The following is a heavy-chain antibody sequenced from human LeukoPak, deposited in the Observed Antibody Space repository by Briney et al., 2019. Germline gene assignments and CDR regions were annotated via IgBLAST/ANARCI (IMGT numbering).Heavy chain of an antibody. CDR3: VREGIVGATDY. Sequence: PGGSLRLSCAASGFTVSSNYMSWVRQAPGKGLEWGSVIYRGGSTYQADSVKGRFTISRHNSKTTLYLQMNSLRAEDTAVYYCVREGIVGATDYWGQGTLVTVSS. CDR1: GFTVSSNY. D-gene: IGHD1-26*01. CDR2: IYRGGST. V-gene: IGHV3-66*01. J-gene: IGHJ4*02.